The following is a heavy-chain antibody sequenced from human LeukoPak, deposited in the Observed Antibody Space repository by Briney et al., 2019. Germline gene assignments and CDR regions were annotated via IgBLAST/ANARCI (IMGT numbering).Heavy chain of an antibody. CDR2: IKQVGSEK. CDR1: GFIFSSFW. J-gene: IGHJ4*02. CDR3: ARVRGLDY. D-gene: IGHD3-10*01. V-gene: IGHV3-7*04. Sequence: PGGSLRPSCTASGFIFSSFWMSWVRQAPGKGLEWVANIKQVGSEKNYVDSVKGRFTISRDNAKNSLYLQMNSLGAEDTAVYYCARVRGLDYWGQGTLVTVSS.